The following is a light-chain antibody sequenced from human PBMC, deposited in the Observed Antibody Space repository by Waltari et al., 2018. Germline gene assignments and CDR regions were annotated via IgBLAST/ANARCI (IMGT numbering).Light chain of an antibody. CDR1: QSVLYSSNNKNY. J-gene: IGKJ2*01. CDR3: QQYYSTPYT. Sequence: DIVLTHSPDSLAVSLGARATINCKFSQSVLYSSNNKNYLAWYQQKPGQPPKLLIYWASTRESGVPDRFSGSGSETDFTLTISSLQAEDVAVYYCQQYYSTPYTFGQGTKLEIK. V-gene: IGKV4-1*01. CDR2: WAS.